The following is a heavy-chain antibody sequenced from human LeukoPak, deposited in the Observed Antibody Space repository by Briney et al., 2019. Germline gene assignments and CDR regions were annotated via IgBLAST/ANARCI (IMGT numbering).Heavy chain of an antibody. V-gene: IGHV1-46*01. D-gene: IGHD3-3*01. CDR2: INPSGGST. J-gene: IGHJ5*02. CDR1: GYTFTSYY. CDR3: AREAITIFGVVRTQPTYGPHRFDP. Sequence: GASVKVSCRASGYTFTSYYMHWVRQAPGQGLEWMGIINPSGGSTSYAQKFQGRVTMTRDMSTSTVYMELSSLRSEDTAVYYCAREAITIFGVVRTQPTYGPHRFDPWGQGTLVTVSS.